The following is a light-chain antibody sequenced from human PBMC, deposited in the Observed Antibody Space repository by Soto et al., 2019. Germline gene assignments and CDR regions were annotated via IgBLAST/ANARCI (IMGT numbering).Light chain of an antibody. Sequence: EIVLTQSPGTLSLSPGERATLSCRASQSVSSSYLAWYQQKRGQAPRLLIYGASSRATGIPDRFSGSGSETDFTLTISRFEPEDFAVYYFQQYCSSPRTFGQGTKVEIK. V-gene: IGKV3-20*01. CDR2: GAS. J-gene: IGKJ1*01. CDR3: QQYCSSPRT. CDR1: QSVSSSY.